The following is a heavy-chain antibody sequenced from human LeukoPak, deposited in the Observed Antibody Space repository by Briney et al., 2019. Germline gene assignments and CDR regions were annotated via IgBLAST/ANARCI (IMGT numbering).Heavy chain of an antibody. Sequence: GGSLRLSCAVSGFTFSNYSTTWVRQAPGKGLEWVSSTSSSSSYIFYADSVKGRFTISRDNAKNSLYLQMNSLRAEDTAVYYCARRAGAYSHPYDYWGQGTLVTVSS. V-gene: IGHV3-21*01. CDR2: TSSSSSYI. J-gene: IGHJ4*02. CDR3: ARRAGAYSHPYDY. D-gene: IGHD4/OR15-4a*01. CDR1: GFTFSNYS.